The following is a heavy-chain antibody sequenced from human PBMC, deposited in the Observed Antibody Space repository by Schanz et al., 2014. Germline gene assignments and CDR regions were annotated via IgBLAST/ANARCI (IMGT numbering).Heavy chain of an antibody. D-gene: IGHD3-3*01. CDR1: GGSLSGYY. CDR2: INQSGRA. V-gene: IGHV4-34*01. CDR3: ARGYDFWSGLRGGDY. J-gene: IGHJ4*02. Sequence: QVQLQQWGAGLLKPSETLSLSCAVYGGSLSGYYWGWVRQPPRKGLEWIGEINQSGRASYNPSLKCRVTIAVDTSNNQFSLKVPSVTAADTALYFCARGYDFWSGLRGGDYWGQGTLVTVSS.